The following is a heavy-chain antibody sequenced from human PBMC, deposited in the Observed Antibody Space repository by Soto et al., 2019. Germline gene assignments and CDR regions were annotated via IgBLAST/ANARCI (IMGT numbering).Heavy chain of an antibody. CDR1: GGSISPYY. V-gene: IGHV4-59*08. D-gene: IGHD3-16*02. J-gene: IGHJ4*02. Sequence: SETLSLTCTVSGGSISPYYWSWIRQPPGKGLEWIGYIYYSGSTNYNPSLKSRVTISVDTSKNQFSLKLSSVTAADTAVYYCARHEAGYDYIWGSYPHFDYWGQGTLVTVSS. CDR2: IYYSGST. CDR3: ARHEAGYDYIWGSYPHFDY.